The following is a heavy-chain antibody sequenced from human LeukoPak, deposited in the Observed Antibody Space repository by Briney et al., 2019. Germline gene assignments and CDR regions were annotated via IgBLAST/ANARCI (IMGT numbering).Heavy chain of an antibody. J-gene: IGHJ5*02. V-gene: IGHV4-4*07. CDR1: GGSISSYY. D-gene: IGHD1-26*01. CDR2: IYPSGST. CDR3: AREGGSYNCFDP. Sequence: SETLSLTCTVSGGSISSYYWSWIRQPAGKGLEWIGRIYPSGSTDYNPSLKSRVTMSVDTSKNQFSLKLSSVTAADTAVHYCAREGGSYNCFDPWGQGTLVTVSS.